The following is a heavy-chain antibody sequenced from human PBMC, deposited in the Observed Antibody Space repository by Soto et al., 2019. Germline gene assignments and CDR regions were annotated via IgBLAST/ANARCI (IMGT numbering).Heavy chain of an antibody. CDR3: ARWYNWNQRVFDY. D-gene: IGHD1-20*01. CDR1: GFTFSSNW. Sequence: EVQLVESGGGLVQPGGSLRLSCAASGFTFSSNWMSWVRQAPGKGLEWVANIKQDGSEKYYVDSVKGRFTISRDNAKNSLYLQMNSLRAEDTAVYYCARWYNWNQRVFDYWGQGTLVTVSS. J-gene: IGHJ4*02. V-gene: IGHV3-7*01. CDR2: IKQDGSEK.